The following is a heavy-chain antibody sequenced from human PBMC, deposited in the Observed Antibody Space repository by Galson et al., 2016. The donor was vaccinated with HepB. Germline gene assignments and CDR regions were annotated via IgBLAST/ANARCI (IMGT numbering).Heavy chain of an antibody. CDR3: ARDQSAAARNGGMDV. D-gene: IGHD6-13*01. V-gene: IGHV3-21*01. Sequence: SLRLSCAGSGFTFNYDMNWVRQAPGRGLEWVSYINHISSHIYYAAAVRGRFTVSRGNAKNSLFLEMNSLTAEDTALYFCARDQSAAARNGGMDVWGAGTMVTVSS. CDR1: GFTFNYD. CDR2: INHISSHI. J-gene: IGHJ6*04.